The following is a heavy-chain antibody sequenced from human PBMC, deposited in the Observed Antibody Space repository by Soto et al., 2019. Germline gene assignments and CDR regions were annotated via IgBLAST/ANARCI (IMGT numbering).Heavy chain of an antibody. CDR3: ARDIVVVPAARPRRNYFDY. D-gene: IGHD2-2*01. Sequence: PGGSLRLSCAASGFTFSSYGMHWVRQAPGKGLEWVAVIWYDGSNKYYADSVKGRFTISRDNSKNTLYLQMNSLRAEDTAVYYCARDIVVVPAARPRRNYFDYWGQGTLVTVSS. CDR2: IWYDGSNK. V-gene: IGHV3-33*01. CDR1: GFTFSSYG. J-gene: IGHJ4*02.